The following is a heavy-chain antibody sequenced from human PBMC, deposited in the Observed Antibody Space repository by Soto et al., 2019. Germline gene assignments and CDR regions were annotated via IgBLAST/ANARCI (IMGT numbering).Heavy chain of an antibody. V-gene: IGHV4-59*12. D-gene: IGHD6-19*01. CDR3: ARDVVSSGWYSGVDY. CDR2: IYYSGST. J-gene: IGHJ4*02. Sequence: SETLSLTCTVSGGSISSYYWSWIRQPPRKGLEWIGYIYYSGSTNYNPSHKSRVTISVDTSKNQFSLKLSSVTAADTAVYYCARDVVSSGWYSGVDYCGQGTLVTVSS. CDR1: GGSISSYY.